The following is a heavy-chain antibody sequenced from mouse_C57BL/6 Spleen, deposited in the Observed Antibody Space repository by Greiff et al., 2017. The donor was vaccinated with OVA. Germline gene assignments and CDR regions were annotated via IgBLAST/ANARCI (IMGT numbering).Heavy chain of an antibody. V-gene: IGHV5-17*01. Sequence: DVKLVESGGGLVKPGGSLKLSCAASGFTFSDYGMHWVRQAPEKGLEWVAYISSGSSTIYYADTVKGRFTISRDNAKNTLFLQMTSLRAEDTAMYYCARQGYYPYYFDYWGQGTTLTVSS. D-gene: IGHD2-3*01. J-gene: IGHJ2*01. CDR2: ISSGSSTI. CDR1: GFTFSDYG. CDR3: ARQGYYPYYFDY.